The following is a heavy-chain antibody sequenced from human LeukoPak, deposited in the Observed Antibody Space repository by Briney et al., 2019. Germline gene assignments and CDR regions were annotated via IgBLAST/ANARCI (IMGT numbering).Heavy chain of an antibody. CDR2: INPNSAGT. CDR3: ARWGMRTFDI. D-gene: IGHD2-8*01. Sequence: ASVRVSCKASGYTFTDYYIHWVRQAPGQGLEWLGWINPNSAGTSYAQKFQGRVTMTRDTSISTAYMELSRLRSDDTALYYCARWGMRTFDIWGQGTMVTV. V-gene: IGHV1-2*02. CDR1: GYTFTDYY. J-gene: IGHJ3*02.